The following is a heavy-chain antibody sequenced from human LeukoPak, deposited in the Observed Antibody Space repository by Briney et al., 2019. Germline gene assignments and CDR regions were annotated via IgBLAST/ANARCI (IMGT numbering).Heavy chain of an antibody. CDR3: ARLNGSGSYRVYYYYMDV. CDR1: GGSFSGYY. Sequence: SETLSLTCAVYGGSFSGYYWSWIRQPPGKGLEWIGEINHSGSTNYNPSLKSRVTISVDTSKNQFSLKLSSVTAADTAVYYCARLNGSGSYRVYYYYMDVWGKGTTVTISS. D-gene: IGHD3-10*01. V-gene: IGHV4-34*01. CDR2: INHSGST. J-gene: IGHJ6*03.